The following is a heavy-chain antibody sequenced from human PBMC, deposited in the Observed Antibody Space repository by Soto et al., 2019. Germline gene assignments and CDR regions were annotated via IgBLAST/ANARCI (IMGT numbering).Heavy chain of an antibody. Sequence: QVQLVESGGGVVQPGRSLRLSCAASGFTFSSYGMHWVRQAPGKGLEWVAVISYDGSNKYYADSVKGRFTISRDNSKNTLYLQMNSLRAEDTAVYYCAKGSFVAAAGHLDYWGQGTLVTVSS. CDR3: AKGSFVAAAGHLDY. CDR2: ISYDGSNK. CDR1: GFTFSSYG. J-gene: IGHJ4*02. V-gene: IGHV3-30*18. D-gene: IGHD6-13*01.